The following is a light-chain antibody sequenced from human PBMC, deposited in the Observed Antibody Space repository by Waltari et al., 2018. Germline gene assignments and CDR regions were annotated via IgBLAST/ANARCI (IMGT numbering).Light chain of an antibody. Sequence: QSALTQPASVSGFPGQSITISCSGTGSDVGSYSLVSWYQKQPGKAPQLIIYEGSERHSGVASSCSGATSRDTASLTVSGLYSGDEADYYCGSSAGSKSRVFGGGTKLTVL. J-gene: IGLJ3*02. V-gene: IGLV2-23*01. CDR2: EGS. CDR3: GSSAGSKSRV. CDR1: GSDVGSYSL.